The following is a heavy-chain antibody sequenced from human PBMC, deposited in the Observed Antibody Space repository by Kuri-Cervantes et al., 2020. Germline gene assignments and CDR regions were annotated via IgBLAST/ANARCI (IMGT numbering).Heavy chain of an antibody. Sequence: GGSLRLSCAASGFTFSSYGMHWACQAPGKGLEWVSRIEYDGSSTSYADSVKGRFTISRDNAENTLYLQMNSLRAEDTAIYYCARASVDSSGWKKGGIDYWGQGILVTVSS. D-gene: IGHD6-19*01. CDR3: ARASVDSSGWKKGGIDY. CDR1: GFTFSSYG. J-gene: IGHJ4*02. V-gene: IGHV3-74*01. CDR2: IEYDGSST.